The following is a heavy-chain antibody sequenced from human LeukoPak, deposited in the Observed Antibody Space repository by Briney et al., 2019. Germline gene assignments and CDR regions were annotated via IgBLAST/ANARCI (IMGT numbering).Heavy chain of an antibody. J-gene: IGHJ6*03. CDR1: GHSINTYY. Sequence: SETLSLTCSVSGHSINTYYWSWIRQPPGEAPEWIGYIYSSGSTAYSPSLKSRVTMSVDTSKHQFSLRLSSVTAADTAVYYCARWFCISGTCYYMDVWGKGTAVTVSS. V-gene: IGHV4-59*01. D-gene: IGHD2-2*01. CDR3: ARWFCISGTCYYMDV. CDR2: IYSSGST.